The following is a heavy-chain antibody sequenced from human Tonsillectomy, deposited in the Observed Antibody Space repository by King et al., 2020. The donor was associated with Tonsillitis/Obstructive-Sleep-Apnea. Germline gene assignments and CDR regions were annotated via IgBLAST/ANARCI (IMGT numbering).Heavy chain of an antibody. Sequence: QLVQSGAEVKKPGESLKISCKASGYTFSNYWIGWVRQTPGNGPEWMGLIYPGDSDTRYSPSFQGHVTFSADKSISTAYLQWSSLKASDTAMYFCARLTTTTSSYFDYWGQGTLVTVSA. CDR3: ARLTTTTSSYFDY. J-gene: IGHJ4*02. CDR2: IYPGDSDT. D-gene: IGHD5-24*01. V-gene: IGHV5-51*01. CDR1: GYTFSNYW.